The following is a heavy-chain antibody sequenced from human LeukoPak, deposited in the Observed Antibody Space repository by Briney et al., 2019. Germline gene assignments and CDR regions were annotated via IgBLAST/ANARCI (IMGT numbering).Heavy chain of an antibody. D-gene: IGHD6-19*01. J-gene: IGHJ6*03. CDR1: GYTFTSYD. V-gene: IGHV1-8*03. Sequence: GASVKVSCKASGYTFTSYDINWVRQATGQGLEWMGWMNPNSGNTGYAQKFQGRVTITRNTSISTAYMELSSLRSEDTAVYYCARITVAVAGTWPYYYYYYMDVWGKGTTVTVSS. CDR3: ARITVAVAGTWPYYYYYYMDV. CDR2: MNPNSGNT.